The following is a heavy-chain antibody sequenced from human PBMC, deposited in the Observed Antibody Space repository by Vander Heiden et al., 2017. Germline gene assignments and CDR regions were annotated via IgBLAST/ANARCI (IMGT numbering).Heavy chain of an antibody. CDR2: ISGSGGST. J-gene: IGHJ4*02. Sequence: EVQLLESGGDLAQPGGSLRLSCAASGFTFSSYAMSWVRQGPGKGLEWVSAISGSGGSTYYADSVKGRFTISRDNSKNTLYLQMNSLRAEDTAVYYCAKDHSGWYGIDYWGQGTLVTVSS. D-gene: IGHD6-19*01. CDR1: GFTFSSYA. V-gene: IGHV3-23*01. CDR3: AKDHSGWYGIDY.